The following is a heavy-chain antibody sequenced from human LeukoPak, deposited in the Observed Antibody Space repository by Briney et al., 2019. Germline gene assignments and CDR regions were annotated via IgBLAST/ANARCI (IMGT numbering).Heavy chain of an antibody. CDR1: GFTFSSYE. CDR3: ARGARGYSGYGDFDY. J-gene: IGHJ4*02. Sequence: GSLRLSCAASGFTFSSYEMNWVRQPPGKGLEWIGEINHSGSTNYNPSLKSRVTISVDTSKNQFSLKLSSVTAADTAVYYCARGARGYSGYGDFDYWGQGTLVTVSS. V-gene: IGHV4-34*01. CDR2: INHSGST. D-gene: IGHD5-12*01.